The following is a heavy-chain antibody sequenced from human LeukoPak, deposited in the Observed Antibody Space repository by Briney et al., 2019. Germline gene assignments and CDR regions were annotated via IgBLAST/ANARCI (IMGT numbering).Heavy chain of an antibody. Sequence: PSETLSPTRPLFGGSVSSYYWGSIRQPPRKGLEWIGYIYTSGSTNYTPSLKSRVTISVDTSKNQFSLKLRSVTAAETAVYYCARHGAWLPPDYWGQGTLVTVSS. J-gene: IGHJ4*02. CDR2: IYTSGST. CDR3: ARHGAWLPPDY. CDR1: GGSVSSYY. D-gene: IGHD3-22*01. V-gene: IGHV4-4*09.